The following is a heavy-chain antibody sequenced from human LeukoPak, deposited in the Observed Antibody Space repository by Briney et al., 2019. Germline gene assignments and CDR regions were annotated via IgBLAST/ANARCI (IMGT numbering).Heavy chain of an antibody. D-gene: IGHD2-15*01. CDR2: ISGSGGST. V-gene: IGHV3-23*01. J-gene: IGHJ4*02. CDR1: GFTFSSYA. Sequence: GGSLRLSCAASGFTFSSYAMSWVRQAPGKGLEWVSAISGSGGSTYYADSVKGRFTISRDNSKNTLFLQMNSTRAEDTAVYYCARQLGYCGSGTCYFEYWGQGTLVTVSS. CDR3: ARQLGYCGSGTCYFEY.